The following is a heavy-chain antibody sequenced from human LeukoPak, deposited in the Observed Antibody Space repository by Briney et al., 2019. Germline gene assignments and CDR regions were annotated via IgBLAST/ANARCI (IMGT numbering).Heavy chain of an antibody. J-gene: IGHJ4*02. CDR1: GFTFSSYG. CDR2: IRYDGSNK. D-gene: IGHD5-12*01. CDR3: AKDRSWASGYNHPGY. V-gene: IGHV3-30*02. Sequence: GGSLRLSCAASGFTFSSYGMHWVRQAPGKGLEWVAFIRYDGSNKYYADSVKGRFTVSRDNSKNTLYLQMNSLRAEDTAVYYCAKDRSWASGYNHPGYWGQGTLVTVSS.